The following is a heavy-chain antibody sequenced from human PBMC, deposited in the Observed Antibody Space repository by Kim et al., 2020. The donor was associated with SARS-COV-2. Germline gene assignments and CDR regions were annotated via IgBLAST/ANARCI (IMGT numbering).Heavy chain of an antibody. V-gene: IGHV4-34*01. J-gene: IGHJ4*02. Sequence: SETLSLTCAVYGGSFSGYYWSWIRQPPGKGLEWIGEINHSGSTNYNPSLKSRVTISVDTSKNQFSLKLSSVTAADTAVYYCARTDYDYVWGSYRHDYFDYWGQGTLVTVSS. CDR3: ARTDYDYVWGSYRHDYFDY. CDR2: INHSGST. D-gene: IGHD3-16*02. CDR1: GGSFSGYY.